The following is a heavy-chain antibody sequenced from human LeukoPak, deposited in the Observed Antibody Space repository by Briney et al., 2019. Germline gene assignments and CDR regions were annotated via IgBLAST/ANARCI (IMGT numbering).Heavy chain of an antibody. Sequence: GGSLRLSCAASGFTFSSYAMSWVRQAPGKGLEWVSAISGSGGSTYYADSVKGRFTISRDNAKNSLYLQMNSLRAEDTAVYYCARVEEAAAFNPWGQGTLVTVSS. J-gene: IGHJ5*02. D-gene: IGHD6-13*01. CDR1: GFTFSSYA. CDR3: ARVEEAAAFNP. V-gene: IGHV3-23*01. CDR2: ISGSGGST.